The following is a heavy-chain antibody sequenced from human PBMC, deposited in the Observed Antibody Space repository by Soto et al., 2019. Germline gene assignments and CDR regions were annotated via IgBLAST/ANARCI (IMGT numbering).Heavy chain of an antibody. J-gene: IGHJ3*01. CDR2: IYMRGTT. V-gene: IGHV4-4*07. Sequence: WETLSLTCTVSGGAISAFYWNWIRQPAGKGLEWIGHIYMRGTTNYNPSLKGRVTVSVDTSKRQFSLRLSSVTAAATAMYYCARSPSTSSIGTFDFWGLGTMVTVS. D-gene: IGHD6-6*01. CDR3: ARSPSTSSIGTFDF. CDR1: GGAISAFY.